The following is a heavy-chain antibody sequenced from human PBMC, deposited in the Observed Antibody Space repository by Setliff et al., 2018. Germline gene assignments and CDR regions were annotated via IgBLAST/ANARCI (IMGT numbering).Heavy chain of an antibody. D-gene: IGHD2-2*02. CDR2: IYHSGST. CDR3: ARDRQYCSSPTCYSSYFYYYGMDV. Sequence: LSLTCAIYGQSFSDYYWSWVRQPPGEGLEWIGEIYHSGSTNYNPSLKSRVTISVDTSKNQFSLKLSSVTAADTAVYYCARDRQYCSSPTCYSSYFYYYGMDVWGQGTTVTVSS. J-gene: IGHJ6*02. CDR1: GQSFSDYY. V-gene: IGHV4-34*01.